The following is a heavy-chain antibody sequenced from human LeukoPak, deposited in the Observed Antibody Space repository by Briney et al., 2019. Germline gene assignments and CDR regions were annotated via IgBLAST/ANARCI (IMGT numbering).Heavy chain of an antibody. D-gene: IGHD1-26*01. V-gene: IGHV3-74*01. CDR2: LNSDGNNT. J-gene: IGHJ4*02. CDR1: GFTFNTCW. CDR3: ARVAGGSQPYYFDY. Sequence: GGSLRLSCAASGFTFNTCWMHWVRQAPGKGLVWVSRLNSDGNNTAYADSVKGRFTISRDNAKNTLHLQMNSLRAEDTAVYYCARVAGGSQPYYFDYWGQGTLVTVSS.